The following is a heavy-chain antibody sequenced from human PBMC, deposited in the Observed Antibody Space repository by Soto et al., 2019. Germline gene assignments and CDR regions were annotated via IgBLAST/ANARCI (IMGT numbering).Heavy chain of an antibody. CDR2: IFGDGNT. V-gene: IGHV3-53*01. CDR3: VREWGRLTPDY. D-gene: IGHD7-27*01. J-gene: IGHJ4*02. Sequence: GGSLRLSCAASEFNVTNGHMNWVRQAPGKGLEWVSVIFGDGNTKYGDSVKGRFSISRDTSKNTVYLQMSSLRAEDTAVYYCVREWGRLTPDYWGQGTLVTVSS. CDR1: EFNVTNGH.